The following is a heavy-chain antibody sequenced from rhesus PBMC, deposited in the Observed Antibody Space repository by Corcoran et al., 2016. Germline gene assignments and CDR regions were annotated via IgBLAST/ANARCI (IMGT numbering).Heavy chain of an antibody. Sequence: EVQLVESGGALVQAGGSLRLSCAASGLTFSNYRRNWVRQAPGKGLEWGGFIKNQADGGTAAYAESVKGRFAISRDDSRNTLYLQMNSLKTEDTAFYYCTAYGSIYGSLDFWGRGVLVTVSS. D-gene: IGHD4-29*01. CDR1: GLTFSNYR. CDR3: TAYGSIYGSLDF. CDR2: IKNQADGGTA. V-gene: IGHV3-16*01. J-gene: IGHJ5-2*02.